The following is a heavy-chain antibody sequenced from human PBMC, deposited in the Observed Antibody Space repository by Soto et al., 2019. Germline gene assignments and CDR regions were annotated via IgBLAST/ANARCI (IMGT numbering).Heavy chain of an antibody. V-gene: IGHV1-3*01. J-gene: IGHJ5*02. CDR3: ARGIATGQLDP. D-gene: IGHD2-15*01. CDR1: GYTFTRYT. Sequence: ASVKVSRKASGYTFTRYTMNWVRQAPGQRLEWMGWINPDNGNTKSSQKFQDRVIITRDTSASTAYMDLSSLRSEDTAVYYCARGIATGQLDPWGQGTVVTVSS. CDR2: INPDNGNT.